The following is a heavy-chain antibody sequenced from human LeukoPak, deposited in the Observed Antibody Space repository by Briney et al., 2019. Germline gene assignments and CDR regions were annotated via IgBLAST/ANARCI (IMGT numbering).Heavy chain of an antibody. Sequence: PSVTLSLTCTVSGGSISSSSYYWGWIRQPPGKGLEWIGSIYYSGSTYYNPSLKSRVTISVDPSKNQFSLKLSSVTAADTAVYYCARAIVGATRGFDPWGQGTLVTVSS. J-gene: IGHJ5*02. CDR1: GGSISSSSYY. D-gene: IGHD1-26*01. V-gene: IGHV4-39*01. CDR3: ARAIVGATRGFDP. CDR2: IYYSGST.